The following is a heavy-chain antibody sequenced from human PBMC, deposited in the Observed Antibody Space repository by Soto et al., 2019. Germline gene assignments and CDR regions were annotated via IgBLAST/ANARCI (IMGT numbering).Heavy chain of an antibody. CDR1: GGSISSGGYS. Sequence: SETLSLTCAVSGGSISSGGYSWSWIRQPPGKGLEWIGYIYHSGSTYYNPSLKSRVTISVDRSKNQFSLKLSSVTAADTAVYYCAPYCSSTSCLFGTFDPWGKGTLVTVSS. V-gene: IGHV4-30-2*01. CDR2: IYHSGST. J-gene: IGHJ5*02. CDR3: APYCSSTSCLFGTFDP. D-gene: IGHD2-2*01.